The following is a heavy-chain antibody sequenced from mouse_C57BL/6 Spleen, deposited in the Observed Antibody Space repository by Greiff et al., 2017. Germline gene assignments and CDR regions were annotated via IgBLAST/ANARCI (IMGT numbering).Heavy chain of an antibody. CDR3: ARDLYYDYDGIDYAMDY. D-gene: IGHD2-4*01. J-gene: IGHJ4*01. CDR2: ISDGGSYT. V-gene: IGHV5-4*01. CDR1: GFTFSSYA. Sequence: EVKLVESGGGLVKPGGSLKLSCAASGFTFSSYAMSWVRQTPEKRLEWVATISDGGSYTYYPDNVKGRFTISRDNAKNNLYLQMSHLKSEDTAMYYCARDLYYDYDGIDYAMDYWGEGTSVTVSS.